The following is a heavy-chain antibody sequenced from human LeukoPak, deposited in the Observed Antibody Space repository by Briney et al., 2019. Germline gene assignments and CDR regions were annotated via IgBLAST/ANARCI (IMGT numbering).Heavy chain of an antibody. J-gene: IGHJ2*01. D-gene: IGHD4-17*01. CDR1: GGSISSSSYY. Sequence: SETLSLTCTVSGGSISSSSYYWGWIRQPPGKGLEWIGSIYYSGSTYYNPSLKSRVTISVDTSQNQFSLKLSSVTAADTAVYYCASLYGDYEDWYFDLWGRGTLVTVSS. CDR3: ASLYGDYEDWYFDL. CDR2: IYYSGST. V-gene: IGHV4-39*01.